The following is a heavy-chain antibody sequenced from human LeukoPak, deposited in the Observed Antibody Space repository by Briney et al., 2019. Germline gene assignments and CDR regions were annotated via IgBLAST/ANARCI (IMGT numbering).Heavy chain of an antibody. Sequence: SETLSLTCAVSGYSISSGYYWGGIRQPPGKGLEWIGIIYHSGSTYYNPSLKSRVTISVDTSKNQFSLRVTSVTAADTAVYYCARHFVRSGSYWADYWGQGTLVTVSS. CDR3: ARHFVRSGSYWADY. V-gene: IGHV4-38-2*01. J-gene: IGHJ4*02. CDR1: GYSISSGYY. CDR2: IYHSGST. D-gene: IGHD1-26*01.